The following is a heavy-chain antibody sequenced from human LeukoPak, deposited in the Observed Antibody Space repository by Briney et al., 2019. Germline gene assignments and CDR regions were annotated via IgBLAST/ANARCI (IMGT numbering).Heavy chain of an antibody. J-gene: IGHJ5*02. Sequence: GSLRLSCAASGFTFSSSVMSWVRQAPGKGLEWVSAINGRGDNTYYADFVKGRFTISRDNSKSTVYLQMNSLRTEDTAVYYCAKDRVSPGFNWFDPWGQGTLVTVSS. D-gene: IGHD2/OR15-2a*01. V-gene: IGHV3-23*01. CDR1: GFTFSSSV. CDR3: AKDRVSPGFNWFDP. CDR2: INGRGDNT.